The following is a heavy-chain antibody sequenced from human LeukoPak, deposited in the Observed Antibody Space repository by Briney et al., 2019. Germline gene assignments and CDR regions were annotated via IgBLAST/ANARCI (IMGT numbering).Heavy chain of an antibody. J-gene: IGHJ4*02. CDR1: GFTFSSYN. Sequence: PGGSLRLSCAASGFTFSSYNMNWVRQAPGKGLEWVSYITDSSTIYYADSVKGRFTISRDNAKNSLYLQMNSLRAEDTAVYYCARGTVTNDYWGQGTLVTVSS. CDR3: ARGTVTNDY. D-gene: IGHD4-17*01. CDR2: ITDSSTI. V-gene: IGHV3-48*01.